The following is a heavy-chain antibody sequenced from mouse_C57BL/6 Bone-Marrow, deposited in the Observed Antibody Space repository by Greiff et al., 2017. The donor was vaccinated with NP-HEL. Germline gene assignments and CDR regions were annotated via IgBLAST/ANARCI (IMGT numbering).Heavy chain of an antibody. CDR2: INYDGSST. J-gene: IGHJ1*03. CDR1: GFTFSDYY. V-gene: IGHV5-16*01. Sequence: EVMLVESEGGLVQPGSSMKLSCTASGFTFSDYYMAWVRQVPEKGLEWVANINYDGSSTYYLDSLKSRFIISRDNAKNILYLQMSSLKSEDTATYYCARDLITTVVATDWYFDVWGTGTTVTVSS. CDR3: ARDLITTVVATDWYFDV. D-gene: IGHD1-1*01.